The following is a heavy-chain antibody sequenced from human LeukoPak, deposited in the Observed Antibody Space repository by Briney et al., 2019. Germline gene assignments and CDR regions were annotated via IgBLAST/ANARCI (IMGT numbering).Heavy chain of an antibody. CDR2: IYYSGST. J-gene: IGHJ3*02. D-gene: IGHD1-26*01. V-gene: IGHV4-59*01. CDR1: GGSISSYY. CDR3: AINAFVGANRGYAFDI. Sequence: PSETLSLTCTVSGGSISSYYWSWIRQPSGKGLEWIGYIYYSGSTNYNPSLKSRVTISVDTSKNQFSLKLSSVTAEDTAVYYCAINAFVGANRGYAFDIWGQGTMVTVSS.